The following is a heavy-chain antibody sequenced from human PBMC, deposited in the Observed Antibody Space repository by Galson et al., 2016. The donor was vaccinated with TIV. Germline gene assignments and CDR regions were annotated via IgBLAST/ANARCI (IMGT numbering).Heavy chain of an antibody. CDR2: IYQSGST. J-gene: IGHJ5*02. CDR1: GDSINNYF. V-gene: IGHV4-59*01. Sequence: ETLSLTCTVSGDSINNYFWDWFRQSPGKGLEWIGDIYQSGSTNYNPSLKSRVTISIDTSKRQFSLKLYSVTAADSAIYYCARDKSRRGCFDPWGQGSLVTVSS. CDR3: ARDKSRRGCFDP.